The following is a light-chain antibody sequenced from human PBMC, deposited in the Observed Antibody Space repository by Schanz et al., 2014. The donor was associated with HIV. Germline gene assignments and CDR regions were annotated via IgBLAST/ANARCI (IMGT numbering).Light chain of an antibody. CDR1: QTVNPYS. V-gene: IGKV3-20*01. Sequence: EIVMTQSPGTLSLSPGERATLSCRASQTVNPYSLAWYQQKPGQAPRLLIGGASSRATGIPDRFSGSGSGTEFTLTISSLQPEDFATYFCQQYSDWPPITFGQGTRLEIK. J-gene: IGKJ5*01. CDR2: GAS. CDR3: QQYSDWPPIT.